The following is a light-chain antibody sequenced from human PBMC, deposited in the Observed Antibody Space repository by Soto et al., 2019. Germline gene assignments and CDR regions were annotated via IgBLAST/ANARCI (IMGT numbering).Light chain of an antibody. CDR2: AAS. J-gene: IGKJ1*01. CDR3: HQTYGKHRT. CDR1: QDISNY. Sequence: DIQMTQSPSSLSASVGDRVTITCQASQDISNYLNWYQQKLGKAPKLLIYAASSLQSGVPSRFSGSGSGTDFTLSISSLQPEDFATYYCHQTYGKHRTFGQGTKVDIK. V-gene: IGKV1-39*01.